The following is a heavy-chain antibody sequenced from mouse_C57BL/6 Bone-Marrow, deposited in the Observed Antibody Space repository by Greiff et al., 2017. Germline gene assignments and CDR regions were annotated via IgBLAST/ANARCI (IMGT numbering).Heavy chain of an antibody. CDR3: ARGITTVVALYAMDY. CDR1: GYTFTSYW. V-gene: IGHV1-52*01. D-gene: IGHD1-1*01. J-gene: IGHJ4*01. CDR2: IDPSDSET. Sequence: QVQLQQPGAELVRPGSSVKLSCKASGYTFTSYWMHWVKQRPIQGLEWIGNIDPSDSETHYNQKFKDKDTLAVDKSSSTAYMQLSSLTSEDSAVYYCARGITTVVALYAMDYWGQGTSVTVSS.